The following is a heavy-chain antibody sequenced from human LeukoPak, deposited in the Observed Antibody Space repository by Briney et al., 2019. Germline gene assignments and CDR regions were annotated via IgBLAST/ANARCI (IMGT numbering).Heavy chain of an antibody. J-gene: IGHJ4*02. V-gene: IGHV3-30-3*01. CDR3: ARGFNDFWSGSQLEY. D-gene: IGHD3-3*01. CDR1: GFIFGGYA. Sequence: QTGGSLILSCAASGFIFGGYAMHWVRQAPGKGLQWLAVISYDGGKTYYADSVEGRFTISRDNSKSTVYLEINSLRSEDTAIYYCARGFNDFWSGSQLEYWGQGTLVTVSS. CDR2: ISYDGGKT.